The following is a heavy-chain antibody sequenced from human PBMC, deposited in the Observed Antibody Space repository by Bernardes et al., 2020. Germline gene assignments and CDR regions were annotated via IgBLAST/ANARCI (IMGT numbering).Heavy chain of an antibody. CDR3: TTYVVVPGGDAFDI. D-gene: IGHD2-2*01. CDR1: GFTFSNAW. V-gene: IGHV3-15*01. CDR2: IKSKTDGGTT. Sequence: GGSLRLSCAASGFTFSNAWMSWVRQAPGKGLEWVGRIKSKTDGGTTDYAAPVKGRFTISRDDSKNTLYLQMNSLKTEDTAVYYCTTYVVVPGGDAFDIWGQGTMVTVSS. J-gene: IGHJ3*02.